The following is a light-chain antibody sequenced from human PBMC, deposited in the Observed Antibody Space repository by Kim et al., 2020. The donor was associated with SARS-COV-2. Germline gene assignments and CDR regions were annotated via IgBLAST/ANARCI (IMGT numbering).Light chain of an antibody. V-gene: IGKV3-20*01. CDR2: GAS. CDR1: QSVSSSY. J-gene: IGKJ1*01. CDR3: QQYGSSPRT. Sequence: CPGERATLSCRASQSVSSSYLAWYQQKPGQAPRLLIYGASSRATGIPDRFSGSGSGTDFTLTISRLESEDFAVYYCQQYGSSPRTFGQGTTVEIK.